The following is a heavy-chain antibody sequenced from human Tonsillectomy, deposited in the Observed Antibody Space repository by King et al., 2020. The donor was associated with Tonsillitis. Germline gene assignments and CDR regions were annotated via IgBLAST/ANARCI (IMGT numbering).Heavy chain of an antibody. CDR1: GFTFSSYW. D-gene: IGHD3-10*01. V-gene: IGHV3-74*01. CDR2: INSDGSST. J-gene: IGHJ3*02. CDR3: ARERGPYYYGSGSTDDAFDI. Sequence: VQLVESGGGLVQPGGSLRLSCAASGFTFSSYWMHWVRQAPGKGLVWVSRINSDGSSTSYADSVKGRFTISRDNAKNTLYLQMNSLRAEDTAVYYCARERGPYYYGSGSTDDAFDIWGQGTMVTVSS.